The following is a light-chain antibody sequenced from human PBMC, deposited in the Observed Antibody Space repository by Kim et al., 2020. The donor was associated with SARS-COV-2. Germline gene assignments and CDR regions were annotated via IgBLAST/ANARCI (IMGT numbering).Light chain of an antibody. V-gene: IGKV1D-12*01. Sequence: DIQMTQSPSSVSASVGDRVTITCRASQDISSWLGWYQQKPGKAPKVLIYEASNLQSGVPSRFSGSGSGTDFTLTINSLQPEDFATYYCQQPHSYPLTFGRGTKVDIK. CDR3: QQPHSYPLT. CDR2: EAS. J-gene: IGKJ4*01. CDR1: QDISSW.